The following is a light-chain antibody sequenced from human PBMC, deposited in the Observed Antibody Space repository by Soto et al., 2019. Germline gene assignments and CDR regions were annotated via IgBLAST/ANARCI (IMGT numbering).Light chain of an antibody. CDR2: YDT. V-gene: IGLV3-21*04. CDR1: NIGGKT. Sequence: SYELTQPPSVSVAPGKTASITCGGTNIGGKTVHWFQQKPGQAPVVVLYYDTHRPSGIPERFSGSNSGNTATLTISRVEAGDEADYYCHVWDSSRDHVVFGGGTKLTVL. CDR3: HVWDSSRDHVV. J-gene: IGLJ3*02.